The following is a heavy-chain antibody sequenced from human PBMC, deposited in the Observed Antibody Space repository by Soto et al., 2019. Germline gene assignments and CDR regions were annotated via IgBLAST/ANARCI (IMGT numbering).Heavy chain of an antibody. D-gene: IGHD1-26*01. V-gene: IGHV3-30-3*01. CDR1: GLTFSSYA. CDR2: ISYDGSNK. J-gene: IGHJ4*02. Sequence: QVQLVESGGGVVQPGRSLRLSCAASGLTFSSYAMHWVRQAPGKGLEWVAVISYDGSNKYYADSVKGRFTISRDNSKNTLYLQMNSLRAEDTAVYYCARGIQWELLTYFDYWGQGTLVTVSS. CDR3: ARGIQWELLTYFDY.